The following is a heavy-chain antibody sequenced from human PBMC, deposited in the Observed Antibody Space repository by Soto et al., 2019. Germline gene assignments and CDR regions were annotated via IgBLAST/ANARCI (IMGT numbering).Heavy chain of an antibody. D-gene: IGHD3-3*01. CDR3: ALLYFPPVLRFLEWLFKAYFDY. CDR2: IYWNDDK. J-gene: IGHJ4*02. Sequence: SGPTLVNPTQTLTLTCTFSGFSLSTSGVGVGWIRQPPGKALEWLALIYWNDDKRYSPSLKSRLTITKDTSKNLVVLTMTNMDPVDTATYYCALLYFPPVLRFLEWLFKAYFDYWGQGTLVTV. CDR1: GFSLSTSGVG. V-gene: IGHV2-5*01.